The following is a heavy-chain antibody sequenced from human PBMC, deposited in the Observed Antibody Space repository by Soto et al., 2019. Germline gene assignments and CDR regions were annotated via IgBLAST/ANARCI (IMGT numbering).Heavy chain of an antibody. CDR1: GFTFSHYA. D-gene: IGHD1-26*01. CDR3: AKDGSHNCDY. Sequence: QVQLVESGGGVVQPGRSLRLSCAASGFTFSHYAMHWVRQAPGKGLEWVALMSYDGSNEYYADSVKGRFAISRDNSKNTLYLQMNSLRAEAPAVYYCAKDGSHNCDYWGQGTLVTVSS. V-gene: IGHV3-30*18. J-gene: IGHJ4*02. CDR2: MSYDGSNE.